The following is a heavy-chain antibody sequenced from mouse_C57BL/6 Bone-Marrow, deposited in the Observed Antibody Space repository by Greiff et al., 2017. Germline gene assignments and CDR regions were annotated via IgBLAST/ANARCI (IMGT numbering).Heavy chain of an antibody. V-gene: IGHV5-12*01. D-gene: IGHD4-1*01. CDR2: ISNGGGST. CDR3: ARLWDGAWFAY. Sequence: VPLKESGGGLVQPGGSLKLSCAASGFTFSDYYMYWVRQTPEKRLEWVAYISNGGGSTSYPDPVKGLFTISRDNAKNTLYLHMSRLKSEDTAMYYCARLWDGAWFAYWGQGTLVTVSA. CDR1: GFTFSDYY. J-gene: IGHJ3*01.